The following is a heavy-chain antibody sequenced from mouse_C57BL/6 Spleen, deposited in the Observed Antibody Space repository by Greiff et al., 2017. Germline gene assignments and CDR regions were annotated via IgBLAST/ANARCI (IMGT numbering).Heavy chain of an antibody. D-gene: IGHD2-10*02. CDR2: IHPNSGST. J-gene: IGHJ3*01. CDR3: AREGYGNSAWFAY. Sequence: VQLQQPGAELVKPGASVKLSCKASGYTFPSYWMHWVKQRPGQGLEWIGMIHPNSGSTNYNEKFKSKATLTVDKSSSTVYMQLSSLTSEDSAVYYCAREGYGNSAWFAYWGQGTLVTVSA. CDR1: GYTFPSYW. V-gene: IGHV1-64*01.